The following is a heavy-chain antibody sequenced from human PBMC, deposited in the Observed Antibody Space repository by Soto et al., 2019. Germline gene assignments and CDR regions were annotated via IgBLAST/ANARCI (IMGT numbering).Heavy chain of an antibody. CDR2: INPSGGST. Sequence: GASVKVSCKASGYTFTSYYMHWVRQAPGQGLEWMGIINPSGGSTNYAQRFQGRVTMTRDTSTSTVYMELSSLRSEDTAVFYCARAYSGSSSYDYWGQGTLVTVSS. J-gene: IGHJ4*02. V-gene: IGHV1-46*01. CDR3: ARAYSGSSSYDY. CDR1: GYTFTSYY. D-gene: IGHD1-26*01.